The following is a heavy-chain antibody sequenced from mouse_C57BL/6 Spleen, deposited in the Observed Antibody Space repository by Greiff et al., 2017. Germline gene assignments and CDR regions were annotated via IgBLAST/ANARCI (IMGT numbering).Heavy chain of an antibody. CDR3: ARDVDDYPWFAY. J-gene: IGHJ3*01. D-gene: IGHD2-4*01. CDR2: ISDGGSYT. CDR1: GFTFSSYA. V-gene: IGHV5-4*01. Sequence: EVKLMESGGGLVKPGGSLKLSCAASGFTFSSYAMSWVRQTPEKRLEWVATISDGGSYTYYPDNVKGRFPISRDNAKNNLYLQISHLKSKDTAMYYCARDVDDYPWFAYWGQGTLVTVSA.